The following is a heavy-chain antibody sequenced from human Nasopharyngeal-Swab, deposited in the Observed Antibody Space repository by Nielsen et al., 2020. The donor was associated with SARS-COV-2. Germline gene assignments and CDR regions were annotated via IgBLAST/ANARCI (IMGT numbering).Heavy chain of an antibody. CDR1: GFTFSTYA. Sequence: GESLKISCSASGFTFSTYAMSWVRQAPGKGLKWVSSVSGTGHTTKYTDSVKGLFTISRDNSEKKVYLEMHSLRAEDTAVYYCAKDPWFGDLWGFDYWGQGTLVTVSS. D-gene: IGHD3-10*01. V-gene: IGHV3-23*01. J-gene: IGHJ4*02. CDR2: VSGTGHTT. CDR3: AKDPWFGDLWGFDY.